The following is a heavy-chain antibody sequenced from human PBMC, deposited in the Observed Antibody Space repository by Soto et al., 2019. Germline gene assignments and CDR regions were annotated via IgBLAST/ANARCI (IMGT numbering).Heavy chain of an antibody. J-gene: IGHJ4*02. Sequence: SXKICCQFSGYQFTGYLIGWVRQMAGKGLEWIGIIYPGDSDTRYSPSFQGQVTISADKSISTAYLQWSSLKASDTAMYYCARQGRLRAFDYWGQGTLVTVSS. CDR3: ARQGRLRAFDY. CDR2: IYPGDSDT. V-gene: IGHV5-51*01. CDR1: GYQFTGYL.